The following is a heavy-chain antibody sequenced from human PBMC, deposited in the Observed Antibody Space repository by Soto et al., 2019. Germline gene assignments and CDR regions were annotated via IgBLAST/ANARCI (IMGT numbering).Heavy chain of an antibody. V-gene: IGHV1-18*01. CDR1: GYTCTSYG. D-gene: IGHD3-16*02. Sequence: VQLVQSGAEVKKPGASVKLSCKASGYTCTSYGISLVRQAPGQGLEWMGWISAYNGNTNYAQKLQGRVTMTTDTPTRTAYRELRSRRSDDTAVYYWARDAGVSGELSYWGQGTLVTVSS. CDR3: ARDAGVSGELSY. CDR2: ISAYNGNT. J-gene: IGHJ4*02.